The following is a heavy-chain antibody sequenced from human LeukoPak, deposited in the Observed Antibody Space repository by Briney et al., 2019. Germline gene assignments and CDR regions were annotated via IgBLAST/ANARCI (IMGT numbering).Heavy chain of an antibody. CDR2: IYYSGNT. CDR1: GGSISPYY. Sequence: TSETLSPTCTVSGGSISPYYWSWIRQPPGKGLEWLGYIYYSGNTDYNPSLKSRVAISVDTSKNQFSLKLSSVTAADTAVYYCARSTGSTMFIDYWGQGTLVTVSS. D-gene: IGHD3-10*02. J-gene: IGHJ4*02. V-gene: IGHV4-59*01. CDR3: ARSTGSTMFIDY.